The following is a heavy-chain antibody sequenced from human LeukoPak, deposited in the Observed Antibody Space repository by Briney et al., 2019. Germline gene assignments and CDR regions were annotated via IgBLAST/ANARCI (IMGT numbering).Heavy chain of an antibody. CDR2: ISSSSTFI. D-gene: IGHD4-23*01. J-gene: IGHJ4*02. CDR3: ARDYGGSSPFDY. Sequence: PGGSLRLSCAASGFTFSAYSMNWVRQAPGKGLEWVSSISSSSTFISYADSVKGRFTISRDNAKNSLYLQMNSLRAEDTAVYYCARDYGGSSPFDYWGQGTLVTVSS. V-gene: IGHV3-21*01. CDR1: GFTFSAYS.